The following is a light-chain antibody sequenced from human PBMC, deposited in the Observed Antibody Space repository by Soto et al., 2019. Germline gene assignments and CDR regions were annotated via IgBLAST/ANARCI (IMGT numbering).Light chain of an antibody. Sequence: QSALTQPASVSGSPGQSITISCTGTSSDVGGYNYVSWYQQHPGKSPKLMIYDVSNRPSGVSNRFSGSKSGNTPSLTISGLQAEYEADYYCTSYTSSSTLVVFCGGTKVTV. J-gene: IGLJ2*01. CDR1: SSDVGGYNY. V-gene: IGLV2-14*01. CDR2: DVS. CDR3: TSYTSSSTLVV.